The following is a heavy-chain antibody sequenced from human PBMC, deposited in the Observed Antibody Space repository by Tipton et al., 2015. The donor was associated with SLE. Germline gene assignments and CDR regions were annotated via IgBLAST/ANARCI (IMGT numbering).Heavy chain of an antibody. D-gene: IGHD3-10*01. CDR2: ISGSGGSI. Sequence: SLRLSCAASGFTFSSYAMSWVRQAPGKGLEWVSAISGSGGSIYFPDSVKGRFTISRDNSKNTVYLQMNSLRAEDTALYYCAKERITLDYWGQGTPVTVSS. V-gene: IGHV3-23*01. CDR1: GFTFSSYA. CDR3: AKERITLDY. J-gene: IGHJ4*02.